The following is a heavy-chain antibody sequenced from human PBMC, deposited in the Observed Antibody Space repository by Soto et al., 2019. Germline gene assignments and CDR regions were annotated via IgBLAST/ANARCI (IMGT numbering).Heavy chain of an antibody. CDR3: ARMGGYYYGMDV. D-gene: IGHD2-15*01. Sequence: SGPTLVNPTHTLTLTCTFSGFSLSTSGMCASWIRQPPGKALEWLALIDWDDDKYYSTSLKTRLTISKDTSKNQVVLTMTNMDPVDTATYYCARMGGYYYGMDVWGQGTTVTVSS. CDR2: IDWDDDK. V-gene: IGHV2-70*01. J-gene: IGHJ6*02. CDR1: GFSLSTSGMC.